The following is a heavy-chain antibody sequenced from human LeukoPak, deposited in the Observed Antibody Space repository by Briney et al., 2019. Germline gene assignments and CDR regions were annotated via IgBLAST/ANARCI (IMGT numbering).Heavy chain of an antibody. V-gene: IGHV3-53*04. CDR2: IYSGGDA. Sequence: PGGSLRLSCAASGFTVSNNFMSWVRQAPGKGPESVSIIYSGGDADYADSVKGRFAISRQNSQNTLYLQMNSLRIEDTAVYYCVKGPPGSRSVWGQGTLVTVSS. CDR3: VKGPPGSRSV. CDR1: GFTVSNNF. D-gene: IGHD1-26*01. J-gene: IGHJ4*02.